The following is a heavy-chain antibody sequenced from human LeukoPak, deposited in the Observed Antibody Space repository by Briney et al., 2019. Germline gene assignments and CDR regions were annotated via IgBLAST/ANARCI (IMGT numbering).Heavy chain of an antibody. D-gene: IGHD6-13*01. CDR3: ARVIDEAAGTVSYFDY. Sequence: PSETLSLTCTVSGDSISSSSYYWGWIRQPPGKGLEWIGSVYYSGSTYYNPSLKSRVTISVDTSKNQFSLKLSSVTAADTAVYYCARVIDEAAGTVSYFDYWGQGTLVTVSS. CDR1: GDSISSSSYY. V-gene: IGHV4-39*07. CDR2: VYYSGST. J-gene: IGHJ4*02.